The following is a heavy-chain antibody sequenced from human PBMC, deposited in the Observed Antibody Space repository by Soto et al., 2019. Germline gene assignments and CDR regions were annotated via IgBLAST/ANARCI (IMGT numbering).Heavy chain of an antibody. CDR1: GFTFSSYG. V-gene: IGHV3-30*18. J-gene: IGHJ4*02. D-gene: IGHD6-19*01. CDR3: AKEHGEQWLTRYFDY. Sequence: GGSLRLSCAASGFTFSSYGMHWVRQAPGKGLEWVAVISYDGSNKYYADSVKGRFTISRDNSKNTLYLQMNSLRAEDTAVYYCAKEHGEQWLTRYFDYWGQGTLVTVSS. CDR2: ISYDGSNK.